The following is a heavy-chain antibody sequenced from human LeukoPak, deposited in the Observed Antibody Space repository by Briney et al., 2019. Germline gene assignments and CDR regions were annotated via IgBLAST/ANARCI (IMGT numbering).Heavy chain of an antibody. CDR2: IYTSGST. J-gene: IGHJ6*03. CDR1: GGSISSYY. Sequence: ASETLSLTCTVYGGSISSYYWSWIRQPAGKGLEWIGRIYTSGSTNYNPSLKSRVTMSVDTSKNQFSLKLSSVTAADTAVYYCARDKVVPASLGYMDVWGKGTTVTVSS. D-gene: IGHD2-2*01. CDR3: ARDKVVPASLGYMDV. V-gene: IGHV4-4*07.